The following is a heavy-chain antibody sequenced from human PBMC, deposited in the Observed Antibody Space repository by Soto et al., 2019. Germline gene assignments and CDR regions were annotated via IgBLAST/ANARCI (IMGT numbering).Heavy chain of an antibody. D-gene: IGHD3-10*01. V-gene: IGHV3-23*04. CDR2: IGPSGGNT. CDR3: AKAGDHSYFDY. Sequence: EVQLVESGGGLVQPGGSLRLSCVASGFTFSSYAMNWVRQAPGKGLEWVSAIGPSGGNTYYADSVKGRFTISRDNSKNMLYLQMNSLRAEDTAVYYCAKAGDHSYFDYWGQGTLVTVSS. J-gene: IGHJ4*02. CDR1: GFTFSSYA.